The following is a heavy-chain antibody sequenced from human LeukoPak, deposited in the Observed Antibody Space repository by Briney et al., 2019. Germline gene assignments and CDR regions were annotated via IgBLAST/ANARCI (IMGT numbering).Heavy chain of an antibody. CDR3: ARHPKTGYSGSHWFDP. V-gene: IGHV4-30-4*08. D-gene: IGHD6-13*01. CDR1: GGSISSGDYY. Sequence: SETLSLTCTVSGGSISSGDYYWSWIRQPPGKGLEWGGYIYYSGSTYYNPSLKSRVTISVDTSKNQFSLKLSSVTAADTAVYYCARHPKTGYSGSHWFDPWGQGTLVTVSS. CDR2: IYYSGST. J-gene: IGHJ5*02.